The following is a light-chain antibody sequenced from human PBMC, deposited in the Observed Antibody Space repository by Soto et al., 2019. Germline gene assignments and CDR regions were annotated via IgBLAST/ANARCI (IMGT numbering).Light chain of an antibody. V-gene: IGKV3-15*01. J-gene: IGKJ2*01. CDR1: QSVSSN. CDR3: RQYNNWPLT. Sequence: EIVMTQSPATLSVSPGERATLSCRASQSVSSNLAWYQQKPGQAPRLLIYGASTRATGTPARFSSSGSGTEFTLTICSLHSEDLAVYYCRQYNNWPLTFGHRTKVDIK. CDR2: GAS.